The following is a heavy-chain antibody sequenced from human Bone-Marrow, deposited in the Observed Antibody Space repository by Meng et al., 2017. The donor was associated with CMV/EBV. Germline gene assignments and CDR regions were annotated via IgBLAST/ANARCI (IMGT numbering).Heavy chain of an antibody. J-gene: IGHJ4*02. V-gene: IGHV3-30*04. CDR2: ISYDGSNK. D-gene: IGHD2-2*01. CDR3: ARDAWDCSSTSCYGGRFDY. Sequence: GGSLRLSCAASGFTFSSYAMHWVRQAPGKGLEWVAVISYDGSNKYYADSVKGRFTISRDNSKNTLYLQMNSLRAEDTAVYYCARDAWDCSSTSCYGGRFDYCGQGTLVTVSS. CDR1: GFTFSSYA.